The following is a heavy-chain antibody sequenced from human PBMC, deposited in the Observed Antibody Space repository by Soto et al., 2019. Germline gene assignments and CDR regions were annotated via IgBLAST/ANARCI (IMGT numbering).Heavy chain of an antibody. CDR3: ARDWSGWYSLDYYGMDV. CDR1: GFTVSSNY. D-gene: IGHD6-19*01. V-gene: IGHV3-66*01. CDR2: IYSGGST. J-gene: IGHJ6*02. Sequence: EVQLVESGGGLVQPGGSLRLSCAASGFTVSSNYMSWVRQAPGKGLEWVSVIYSGGSTYYADSVKGRFTISRDNSKNTLYLQMNSLRAEDTAVYYCARDWSGWYSLDYYGMDVGGQGTTVTVSS.